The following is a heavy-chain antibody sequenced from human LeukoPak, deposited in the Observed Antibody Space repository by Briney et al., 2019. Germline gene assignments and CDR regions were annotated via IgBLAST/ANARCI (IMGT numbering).Heavy chain of an antibody. Sequence: GGSLRLSCAASGFTFSSYSMNWVRQAPGKGLEWVSYISSSGSTIYYADSVKGRFTISRDNAKNSLYLQMNSLRAEDTAVYYCASGGSGSYYKSDYWGQGTLVTVSS. V-gene: IGHV3-48*04. CDR1: GFTFSSYS. CDR3: ASGGSGSYYKSDY. J-gene: IGHJ4*02. D-gene: IGHD3-10*01. CDR2: ISSSGSTI.